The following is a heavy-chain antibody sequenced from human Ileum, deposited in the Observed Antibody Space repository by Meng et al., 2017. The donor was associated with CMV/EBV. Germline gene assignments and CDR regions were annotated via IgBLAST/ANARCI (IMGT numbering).Heavy chain of an antibody. CDR2: INQVATAT. V-gene: IGHV3-7*01. Sequence: AAGLTFERKWRSWVRQAPGKGLEWVANINQVATATKYVDSVKGRFTISRDNGEKSLFLQMNGLTAEDTAVYFCARTDSTSSGYFDYWGQGVLVTVSS. J-gene: IGHJ4*02. CDR1: GLTFERKW. D-gene: IGHD6-6*01. CDR3: ARTDSTSSGYFDY.